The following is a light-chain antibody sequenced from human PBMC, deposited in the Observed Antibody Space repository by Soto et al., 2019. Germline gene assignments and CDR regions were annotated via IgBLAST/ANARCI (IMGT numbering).Light chain of an antibody. V-gene: IGLV2-11*01. CDR3: CSYAGSSFV. CDR1: SSDVGGYNY. CDR2: DVS. J-gene: IGLJ1*01. Sequence: VLTQPRSVSGSPGQSVTISCTGTSSDVGGYNYVSWYQQHPGKAPKLMIYDVSKRPSGVPDRFSGSKSGNTASLTISGLQAEDEADYYCCSYAGSSFVFGTGTNVTVL.